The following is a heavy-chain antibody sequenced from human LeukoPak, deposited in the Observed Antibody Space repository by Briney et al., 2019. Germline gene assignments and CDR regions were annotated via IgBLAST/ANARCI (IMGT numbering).Heavy chain of an antibody. CDR2: ISYDGSNK. CDR3: AKGGATEPFDY. J-gene: IGHJ4*02. D-gene: IGHD1-14*01. CDR1: GFTFSSYA. V-gene: IGHV3-30*04. Sequence: PGGSLRLSCAASGFTFSSYAMHWVRQAPGKGLEWVTIISYDGSNKYYADSVKGRFTISRDNSKNTLYLQMNSLRAEDTAVYYCAKGGATEPFDYWGQGTLVTVSS.